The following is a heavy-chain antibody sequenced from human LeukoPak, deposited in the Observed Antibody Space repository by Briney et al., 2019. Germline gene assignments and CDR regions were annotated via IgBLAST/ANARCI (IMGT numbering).Heavy chain of an antibody. CDR3: ARDGRAEGGDYGDYYFDY. V-gene: IGHV3-33*01. CDR2: IWYDGSNK. J-gene: IGHJ4*02. Sequence: GGSLRLSCAASGFTFSSYGMHWVRQAPGKGLEWVAVIWYDGSNKYYADSVKGRFTISRDNSKNTLYLQMNSLRAEDTAVYYCARDGRAEGGDYGDYYFDYCGQGTLVTVSS. CDR1: GFTFSSYG. D-gene: IGHD4-17*01.